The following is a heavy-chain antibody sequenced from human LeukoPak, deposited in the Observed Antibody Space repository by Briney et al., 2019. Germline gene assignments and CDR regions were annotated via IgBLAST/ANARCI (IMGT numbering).Heavy chain of an antibody. Sequence: PGGSLRLSCAASGFSLNNAWMSWVRQAPGKGLERVDRIKSKTDGETIDYAAPMTGRSTISRDDSKNMVYLVMNNLKTEDTAVYYCTTSYYDSSGFRAWGQGTLVTVSS. D-gene: IGHD3-22*01. CDR3: TTSYYDSSGFRA. V-gene: IGHV3-15*01. CDR2: IKSKTDGETI. J-gene: IGHJ4*02. CDR1: GFSLNNAW.